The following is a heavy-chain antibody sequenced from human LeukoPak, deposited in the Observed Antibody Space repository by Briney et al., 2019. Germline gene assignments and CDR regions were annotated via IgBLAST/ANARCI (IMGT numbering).Heavy chain of an antibody. CDR1: GGSISSGGYY. CDR2: IYYSGST. D-gene: IGHD2-21*02. V-gene: IGHV4-31*03. CDR3: ASLCGGDCYEGGY. J-gene: IGHJ4*02. Sequence: SETLSLTCTVSGGSISSGGYYWSWIRQHPGKGLEWIGYIYYSGSTYYNPSLKSRATISVDTSKNQFSLKLSSVTAADTAVYYCASLCGGDCYEGGYWGQGTLVTVSS.